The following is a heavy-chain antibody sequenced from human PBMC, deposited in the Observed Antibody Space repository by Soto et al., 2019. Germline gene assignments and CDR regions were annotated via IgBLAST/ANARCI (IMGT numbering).Heavy chain of an antibody. Sequence: PSETLSLTCTVSGGSISSSSYYWGWIRQPPGKGLEWIGSIYYSGSTYYNPSLKSRVTISVDTSKNQFSLKLSSVTAADTAVYYCARSAALGTAAGNIYYGMGVWGQGTTVT. CDR3: ARSAALGTAAGNIYYGMGV. CDR2: IYYSGST. V-gene: IGHV4-39*01. J-gene: IGHJ6*02. CDR1: GGSISSSSYY. D-gene: IGHD6-13*01.